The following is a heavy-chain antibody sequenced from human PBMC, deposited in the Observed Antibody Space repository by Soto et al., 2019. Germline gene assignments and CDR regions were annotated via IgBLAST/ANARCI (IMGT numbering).Heavy chain of an antibody. J-gene: IGHJ2*01. CDR2: IYYSGST. D-gene: IGHD6-13*01. Sequence: QVQLQESGPGLVKPSETLSLTCTVSGGSISSYYWSWIRQPPGKGLEWIGYIYYSGSTNYNPSPKSRVTISVDTSKNQFALKLTSVTAADTAVYYCARDRAAGGNSEWFFDLWGRGTLVTVSS. CDR3: ARDRAAGGNSEWFFDL. CDR1: GGSISSYY. V-gene: IGHV4-59*01.